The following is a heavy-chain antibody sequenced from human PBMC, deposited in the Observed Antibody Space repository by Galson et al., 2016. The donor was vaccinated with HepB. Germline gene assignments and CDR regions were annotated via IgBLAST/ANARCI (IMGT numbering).Heavy chain of an antibody. CDR2: ISYDGRNK. CDR1: GFTFSSFG. J-gene: IGHJ4*02. Sequence: SLRLSCAASGFTFSSFGMHWVRQAPGKGLDWVAVISYDGRNKYYADSVKGRFTISRDSSKNTLYLQMNSLRAEDTAVYYCAKLLGSGREGDFDSWGQGTLVTVSS. D-gene: IGHD6-19*01. CDR3: AKLLGSGREGDFDS. V-gene: IGHV3-30*18.